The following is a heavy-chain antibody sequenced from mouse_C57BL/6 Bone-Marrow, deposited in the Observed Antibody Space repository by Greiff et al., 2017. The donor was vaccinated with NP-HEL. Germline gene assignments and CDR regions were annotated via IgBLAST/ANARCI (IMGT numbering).Heavy chain of an antibody. CDR1: GFTFSSYG. CDR3: SRHYGSSADYYAMDY. J-gene: IGHJ4*01. CDR2: ISSGGSYT. V-gene: IGHV5-6*01. D-gene: IGHD1-1*01. Sequence: VQLQQSGGDLVKPGGSLKLSCAASGFTFSSYGMSWVRQTPDKRLEWVATISSGGSYTYYPDSVKGRFTISRDNAKNTLYLQMSSLKSEDTAMYYCSRHYGSSADYYAMDYWGQGTSVTVSS.